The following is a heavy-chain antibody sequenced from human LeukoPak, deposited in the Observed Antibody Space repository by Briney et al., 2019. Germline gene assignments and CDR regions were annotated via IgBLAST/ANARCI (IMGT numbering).Heavy chain of an antibody. J-gene: IGHJ4*02. Sequence: ASVKVSCKASGYTFTGYYMHWVRQAPGQGLEWMGWINPNSGGTNYTQKFQGRVTMTRDTSISTAYMELSRLRSDDTAVYYCARGARIAARRSFDYWGQGTLVTVSS. V-gene: IGHV1-2*02. D-gene: IGHD6-6*01. CDR2: INPNSGGT. CDR1: GYTFTGYY. CDR3: ARGARIAARRSFDY.